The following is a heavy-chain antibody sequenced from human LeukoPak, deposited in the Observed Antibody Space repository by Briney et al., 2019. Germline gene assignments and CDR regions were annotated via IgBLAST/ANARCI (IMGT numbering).Heavy chain of an antibody. CDR1: GFTFSSYG. Sequence: GRSLRLSCAASGFTFSSYGMHWVRQAPGKGLEGVAVIWYDGSNKYYADSVKGRFTISRDNSKNTLYLQMNSLRAEDTAVYYCARARNVDIVATIYYWGQGTLVTVSS. V-gene: IGHV3-33*01. J-gene: IGHJ4*02. CDR3: ARARNVDIVATIYY. CDR2: IWYDGSNK. D-gene: IGHD5-12*01.